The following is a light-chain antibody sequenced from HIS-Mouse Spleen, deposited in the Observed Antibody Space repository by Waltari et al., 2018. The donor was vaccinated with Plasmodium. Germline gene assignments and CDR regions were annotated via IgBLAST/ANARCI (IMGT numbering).Light chain of an antibody. Sequence: EIVLTQSPATLSLSPGERATLSCRASQSVSSYLAWYQQTPGQAPRLLIYDASNRATGIPARFSGSESGTDFTLTISSLEPEDFAVYYCQQRSNWLTFGGGTKVEIK. CDR3: QQRSNWLT. J-gene: IGKJ4*01. CDR1: QSVSSY. CDR2: DAS. V-gene: IGKV3-11*01.